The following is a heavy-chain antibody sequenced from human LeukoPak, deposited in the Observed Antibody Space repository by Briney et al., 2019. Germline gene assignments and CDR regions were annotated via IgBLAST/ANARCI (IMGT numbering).Heavy chain of an antibody. V-gene: IGHV1-2*02. D-gene: IGHD3-22*01. CDR3: AREKSYYDSSGYYFA. Sequence: ASVKVSCKASGYTFTGYYMHWVRQAPGQGLEWMGWINPNSGGTNYALQFQGRVTMTRDTSISTVYMEVGRLRSDDTAVYYCAREKSYYDSSGYYFAWGQGTLVTVSS. CDR2: INPNSGGT. J-gene: IGHJ5*02. CDR1: GYTFTGYY.